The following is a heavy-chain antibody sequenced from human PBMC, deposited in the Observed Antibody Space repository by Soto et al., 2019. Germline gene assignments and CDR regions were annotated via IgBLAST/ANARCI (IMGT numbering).Heavy chain of an antibody. CDR2: ISHHGIRT. J-gene: IGHJ4*02. CDR3: AKDWVGGSNKYQLDY. D-gene: IGHD1-26*01. CDR1: RXTFSDCC. V-gene: IGHV3-30*18. Sequence: GSLRLSCAAARXTFSDCCMHWVRQAPGKGLQWLATISHHGIRTHYADSVMGRFTISRDNFKKVVYLHLSGLRVYYTAIYYCAKDWVGGSNKYQLDYWGQGTAGTVSS.